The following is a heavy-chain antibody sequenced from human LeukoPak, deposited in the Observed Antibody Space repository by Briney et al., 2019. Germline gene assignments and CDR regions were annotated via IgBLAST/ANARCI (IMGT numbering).Heavy chain of an antibody. CDR3: AKGQPGYFSFDP. CDR2: INHSGST. J-gene: IGHJ5*02. V-gene: IGHV4-34*01. Sequence: SETLSLTCAVNGGSFSGYYWSWIRQPPGKGLEWIGEINHSGSTNYNPSLKSRVTISVDTSKNQFSLKLSSVTAADTAVYYCAKGQPGYFSFDPWGQGTLVTVSS. CDR1: GGSFSGYY. D-gene: IGHD1-26*01.